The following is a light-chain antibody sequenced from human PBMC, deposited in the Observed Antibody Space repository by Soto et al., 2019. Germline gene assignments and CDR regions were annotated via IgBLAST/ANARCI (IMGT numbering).Light chain of an antibody. CDR2: GAS. J-gene: IGKJ5*01. Sequence: ILLTQSPDTLYFSPGERATLSCRASQSVGTRLAWYQHKPGQAPSLLMSGASSRATGIPDRFSGSGSETDFTLTISSLEPEDFAVYYCQQRSNWPPRTFGQGRLLEI. V-gene: IGKV3-11*01. CDR1: QSVGTR. CDR3: QQRSNWPPRT.